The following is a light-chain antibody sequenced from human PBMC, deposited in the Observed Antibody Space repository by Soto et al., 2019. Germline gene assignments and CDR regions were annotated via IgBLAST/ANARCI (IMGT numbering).Light chain of an antibody. CDR3: QQHLGRHT. CDR2: DAS. CDR1: QSVSVY. J-gene: IGKJ1*01. Sequence: DIVFTQSLVTLSLYPGESAARSCRASQSVSVYLVWYQQKPGQAPRLLIYDASTRAAGIPARFSGSGSGTDFTLTISRLEHEDSAVYYCQQHLGRHTFGQGTKVDIK. V-gene: IGKV3-11*01.